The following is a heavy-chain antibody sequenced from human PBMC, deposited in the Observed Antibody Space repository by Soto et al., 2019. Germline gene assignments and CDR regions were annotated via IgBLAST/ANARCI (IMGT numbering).Heavy chain of an antibody. V-gene: IGHV4-34*01. D-gene: IGHD1-7*01. J-gene: IGHJ6*02. Sequence: PSETLSLTCAVSGASFSGYYWSWIRQPPGRGMEWIGAISHSGTTNYSPSLKTRAPMPVDPPKNQFSLKRTSVTAAATSVSSVRRGIVQYSWNYRQRDYYAMDVWGQGTTVTVYS. CDR2: ISHSGTT. CDR3: RRGIVQYSWNYRQRDYYAMDV. CDR1: GASFSGYY.